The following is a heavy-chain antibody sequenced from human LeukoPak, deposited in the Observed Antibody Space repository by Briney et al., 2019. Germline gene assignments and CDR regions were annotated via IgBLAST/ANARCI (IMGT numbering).Heavy chain of an antibody. CDR1: GDSISSYY. Sequence: AETLSLTCTVFGDSISSYYWSWIRQPPGKGLEWIGFTRNIENTIYNPSLTGRVTISVDKSKNQLSLKLTSVTAADTAVYYCARNAAVATSRSWFASGGQGLLVTVSS. CDR3: ARNAAVATSRSWFAS. D-gene: IGHD6-19*01. CDR2: TRNIENT. V-gene: IGHV4-59*08. J-gene: IGHJ5*01.